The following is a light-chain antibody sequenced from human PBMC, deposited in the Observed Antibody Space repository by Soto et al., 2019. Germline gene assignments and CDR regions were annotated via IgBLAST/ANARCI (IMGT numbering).Light chain of an antibody. CDR1: SSDVGGYNY. CDR3: SSYTSSSTLVV. Sequence: QSALTQPASVSGSPGQSITISCTGTSSDVGGYNYVSWYQQHPGKAPKLMIYDVSNRPSGVSNRFSGSKSGNTASLTISGLQAGDEADYYCSSYTSSSTLVVFGGGTKLT. V-gene: IGLV2-14*01. CDR2: DVS. J-gene: IGLJ2*01.